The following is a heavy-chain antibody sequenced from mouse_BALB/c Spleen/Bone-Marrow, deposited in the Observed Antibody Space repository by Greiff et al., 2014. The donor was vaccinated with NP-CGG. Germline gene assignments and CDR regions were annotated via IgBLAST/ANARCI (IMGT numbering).Heavy chain of an antibody. V-gene: IGHV7-3*02. CDR2: IRNKPNGYTT. J-gene: IGHJ2*01. CDR1: GFTFTDYF. Sequence: EVKVVESGGGLVQPGGSLRLSCTTSGFTFTDYFMTWVRQPPGKALEWLGFIRNKPNGYTTEYNPSVKGRFTISRDNSRGILYLQMNTLRAEDSAIYYCARDYSGYFDFWGQGTTLTVSS. CDR3: ARDYSGYFDF. D-gene: IGHD5-1*01.